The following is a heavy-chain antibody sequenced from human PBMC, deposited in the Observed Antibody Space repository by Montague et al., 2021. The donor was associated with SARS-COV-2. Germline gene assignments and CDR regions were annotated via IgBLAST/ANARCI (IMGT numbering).Heavy chain of an antibody. D-gene: IGHD1-14*01. CDR1: GASVGSSD. J-gene: IGHJ3*02. CDR2: FYSVGST. Sequence: SETLSLTCTVSGASVGSSDWGWIRQPPGTGLEWIGYFYSVGSTDYNPSLKSRATISRDASKNQFSLTVRSVTAAATAVYYCAGETMTADAFDIWGRGTMVTVSS. CDR3: AGETMTADAFDI. V-gene: IGHV4-59*02.